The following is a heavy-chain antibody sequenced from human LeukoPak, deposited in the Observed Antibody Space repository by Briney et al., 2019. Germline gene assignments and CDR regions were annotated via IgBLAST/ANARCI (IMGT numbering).Heavy chain of an antibody. CDR3: TTLGPTGWFDP. CDR2: IKSKTDGGTT. J-gene: IGHJ5*02. V-gene: IGHV3-15*01. Sequence: GGSLRLSCAASGFTFSDYYMSWIRQAPGKGLEWVGRIKSKTDGGTTDYAAPVKGRFTISRDDSKSTLYLQMNSLKTEDTAVYYCTTLGPTGWFDPWGQGTLVTVSS. CDR1: GFTFSDYY. D-gene: IGHD3-16*01.